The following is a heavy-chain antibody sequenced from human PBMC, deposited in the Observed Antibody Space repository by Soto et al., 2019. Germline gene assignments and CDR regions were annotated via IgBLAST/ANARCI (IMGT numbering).Heavy chain of an antibody. V-gene: IGHV3-11*03. CDR1: RFTFSDYY. Sequence: GGSLTLSCAASRFTFSDYYMKWVRHAPGQGLEWVSYISSNGKYRGYADSAKGRITISRDNAENTLYLQMNSLSVEDTAVYYCSRKYHNYTAGNFDSWGPGTFVTVSS. J-gene: IGHJ4*01. CDR2: ISSNGKYR. D-gene: IGHD2-2*01. CDR3: SRKYHNYTAGNFDS.